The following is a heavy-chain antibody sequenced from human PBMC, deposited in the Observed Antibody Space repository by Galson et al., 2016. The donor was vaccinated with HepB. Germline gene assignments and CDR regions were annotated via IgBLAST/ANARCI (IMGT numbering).Heavy chain of an antibody. Sequence: SLRLSCASSGFTFSTYAMSWARQAPGKGLEWVSAISGRGGRTYDVDSVKGRFTISRDNSKNTLFLQMNNLRVEDTAVYYCARGSSGSSGYWGQGTLVTVSS. CDR2: ISGRGGRT. J-gene: IGHJ4*02. D-gene: IGHD6-6*01. V-gene: IGHV3-23*01. CDR3: ARGSSGSSGY. CDR1: GFTFSTYA.